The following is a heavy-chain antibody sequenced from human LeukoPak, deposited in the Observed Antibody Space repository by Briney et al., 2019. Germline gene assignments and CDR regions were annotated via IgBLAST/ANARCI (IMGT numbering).Heavy chain of an antibody. D-gene: IGHD2-2*01. CDR1: GYTFTSYG. J-gene: IGHJ3*02. Sequence: GASVKVSCKASGYTFTSYGISWVRQAPGQGPEWMGWISAYNGNTNYAQKLQGRVTMTTDTSTSTAYMELRSLRSDDTAVYYCARADIVVVPAVPNTFDIWGQGTMVTVSS. V-gene: IGHV1-18*01. CDR2: ISAYNGNT. CDR3: ARADIVVVPAVPNTFDI.